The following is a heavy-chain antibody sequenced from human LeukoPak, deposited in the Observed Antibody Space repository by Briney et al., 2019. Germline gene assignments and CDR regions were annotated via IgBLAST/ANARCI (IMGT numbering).Heavy chain of an antibody. CDR3: AGAEGQWLDPFDY. D-gene: IGHD6-19*01. CDR2: IYYSGST. Sequence: PSETLSLTCTVSGGSISSSSYYWGWIRQPPGKGLEWIGSIYYSGSTYYNPSLKSRVTISVDTSKNQFSLKLSSVTAADTAVYYCAGAEGQWLDPFDYWGQGTLVTVSS. V-gene: IGHV4-39*07. CDR1: GGSISSSSYY. J-gene: IGHJ4*02.